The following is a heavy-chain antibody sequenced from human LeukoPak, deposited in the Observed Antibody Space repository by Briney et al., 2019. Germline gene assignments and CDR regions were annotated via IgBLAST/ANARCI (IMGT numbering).Heavy chain of an antibody. J-gene: IGHJ4*02. D-gene: IGHD4-17*01. CDR2: IYHSGST. Sequence: SETLSPTCAVSGYSIRGDDYWGWIRQSPGKGLEWIGSIYHSGSTHCNPSLKSRVTISVDTSKNQFPLMLNSVTAADTAVYYCARNRSVTTTPGFDHWGQGTLVTVSS. V-gene: IGHV4-38-2*01. CDR3: ARNRSVTTTPGFDH. CDR1: GYSIRGDDY.